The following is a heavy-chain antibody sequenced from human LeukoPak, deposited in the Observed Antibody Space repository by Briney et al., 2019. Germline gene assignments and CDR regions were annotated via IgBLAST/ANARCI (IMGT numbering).Heavy chain of an antibody. V-gene: IGHV3-33*01. CDR2: IWYDGSNK. CDR1: GFTFSSYG. CDR3: ARGSSCRTSCYRDFDY. D-gene: IGHD2-2*02. J-gene: IGHJ4*02. Sequence: PGRSLRLSCAASGFTFSSYGMHWVRQAPGKGLEWVAVIWYDGSNKYYADSVKGRFTISRDNSKNTLYLQMNSLRSEDTAVYYCARGSSCRTSCYRDFDYWGQGTLVTVSS.